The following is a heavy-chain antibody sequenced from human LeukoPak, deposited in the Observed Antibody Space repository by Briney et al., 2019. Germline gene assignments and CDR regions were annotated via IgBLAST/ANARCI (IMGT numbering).Heavy chain of an antibody. CDR2: ISWNSGSI. V-gene: IGHV3-9*01. CDR1: GFTFDDYA. CDR3: AKDPTYDILTGHPNRGAFDI. D-gene: IGHD3-9*01. J-gene: IGHJ3*02. Sequence: GRSLRLSCAASGFTFDDYAMHWVRHAPGKGLEWVSGISWNSGSIGYADSVKGRFTISRDNSKNTLYLQMNSLRAEDTAVYYCAKDPTYDILTGHPNRGAFDIWGQGTMVTVSS.